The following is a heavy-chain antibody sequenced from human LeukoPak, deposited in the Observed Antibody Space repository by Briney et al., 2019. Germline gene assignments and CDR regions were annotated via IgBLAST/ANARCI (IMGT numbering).Heavy chain of an antibody. Sequence: GGSLRLSCAASGFTISSYAMTWVRQAPGKGLEWVSTISGSGGRTYYPDSVKGRFTISRDNSRNALFLQMDSLRAEDTAVYYCATLDSAMVNYYGMDVWGQGTTVTVSS. CDR2: ISGSGGRT. CDR3: ATLDSAMVNYYGMDV. CDR1: GFTISSYA. V-gene: IGHV3-23*01. J-gene: IGHJ6*02. D-gene: IGHD5-18*01.